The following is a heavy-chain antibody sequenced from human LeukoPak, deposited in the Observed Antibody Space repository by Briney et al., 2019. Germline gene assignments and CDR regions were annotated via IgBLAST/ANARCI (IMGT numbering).Heavy chain of an antibody. J-gene: IGHJ5*02. V-gene: IGHV3-11*01. Sequence: GGSLRLSYAASGFTFSDYYMSWIRQAPGKGLEWVSYISSSGSTIYYADSVKGRFTISRDNAKNSLYLQMNSLRAEDTAVYYCASSPYSSSWYGYWFDPWGQGTLVTVSS. CDR1: GFTFSDYY. CDR2: ISSSGSTI. CDR3: ASSPYSSSWYGYWFDP. D-gene: IGHD6-13*01.